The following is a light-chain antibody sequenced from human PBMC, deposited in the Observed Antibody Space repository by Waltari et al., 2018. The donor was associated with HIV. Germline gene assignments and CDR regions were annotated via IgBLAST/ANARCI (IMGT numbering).Light chain of an antibody. CDR3: HQYFGSPQT. CDR2: WAS. J-gene: IGKJ1*01. CDR1: QSIFYGSNNNSF. Sequence: DILLTQFPDSLAVSLGERATINCRSSQSIFYGSNNNSFLAWYQQKPGPPPKWLIFWASIREFGVPDRVSGSGSGADFSLTISSLQAEDAALYFCHQYFGSPQTFGQGTKVEIK. V-gene: IGKV4-1*01.